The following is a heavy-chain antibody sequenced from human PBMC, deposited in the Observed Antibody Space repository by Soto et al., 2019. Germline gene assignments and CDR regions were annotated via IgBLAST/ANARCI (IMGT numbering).Heavy chain of an antibody. CDR2: ISYDGRNT. CDR1: GFTFSSYG. D-gene: IGHD1-1*01. V-gene: IGHV3-30*18. CDR3: AKDRTYSDNWPSGPFDY. Sequence: QVHMVESGGGVAQPGRSLRLSCAASGFTFSSYGIHWVRQAPGKGLEWVAVISYDGRNTYYGDSVKGRFTVSRDNSKNTLYLQMNSLRAEDTAVYYFAKDRTYSDNWPSGPFDYWGQGTLVTVSS. J-gene: IGHJ4*02.